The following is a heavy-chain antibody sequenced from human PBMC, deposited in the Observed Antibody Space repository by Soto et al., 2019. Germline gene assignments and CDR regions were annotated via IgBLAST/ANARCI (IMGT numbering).Heavy chain of an antibody. Sequence: QVQLQESGPGLVKPSETLSLTCTVSGGSISSYYWSWIRQPPGKGLEWIGYIYYSGSTNYNPSLKSRVTRSVDTSKNQVSLKLSSVTAADTAVYYCAREGGDTDYYGMDVWGQGTTVTVSS. CDR1: GGSISSYY. CDR3: AREGGDTDYYGMDV. CDR2: IYYSGST. J-gene: IGHJ6*02. V-gene: IGHV4-59*01. D-gene: IGHD3-16*01.